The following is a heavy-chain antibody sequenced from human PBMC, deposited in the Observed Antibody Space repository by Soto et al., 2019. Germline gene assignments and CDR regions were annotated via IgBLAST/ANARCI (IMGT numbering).Heavy chain of an antibody. V-gene: IGHV1-69*12. CDR2: IIPIFGTA. CDR1: GGTFSSYA. J-gene: IGHJ4*02. Sequence: QVQLVQSGAEVKKPGSSVKVSCKASGGTFSSYAISWVRQAPGQGLEWMGGIIPIFGTAHYAQKFQGRGTTTADXXPXTAXIEMSSRRSEDTAVYYCARGQTGHGGHSGICRFDYRGQGTLVTVSS. CDR3: ARGQTGHGGHSGICRFDY. D-gene: IGHD2-21*02.